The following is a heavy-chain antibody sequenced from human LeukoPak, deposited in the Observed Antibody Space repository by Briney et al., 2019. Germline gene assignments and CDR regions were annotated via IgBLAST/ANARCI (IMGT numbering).Heavy chain of an antibody. CDR2: ISGSGGST. D-gene: IGHD6-13*01. V-gene: IGHV3-23*01. J-gene: IGHJ5*02. Sequence: GGSLRLSCAASGFTFSSYAMSWVRQAPGKGLEWVSAISGSGGSTYYADSVKGRFTISRDNSKNTLYLQMNSLRAEDTAVYYCAKGKEHSSSWAHWFDPWGQGTLVTVSS. CDR3: AKGKEHSSSWAHWFDP. CDR1: GFTFSSYA.